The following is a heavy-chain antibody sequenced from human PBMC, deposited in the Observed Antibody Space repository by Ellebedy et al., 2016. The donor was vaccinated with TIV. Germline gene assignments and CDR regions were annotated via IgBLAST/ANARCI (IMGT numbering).Heavy chain of an antibody. J-gene: IGHJ6*02. Sequence: GGSLRLXXAASGFTFSSYWMHWVRQAPGKGLVWVSRINSDGSSTSYADSVKGRFTISRDNAKNTLYLQMNSLRAEDTAVYYCARDLTGDYVYYYGMDVWGQGTTVTVSS. CDR2: INSDGSST. V-gene: IGHV3-74*01. D-gene: IGHD4-17*01. CDR3: ARDLTGDYVYYYGMDV. CDR1: GFTFSSYW.